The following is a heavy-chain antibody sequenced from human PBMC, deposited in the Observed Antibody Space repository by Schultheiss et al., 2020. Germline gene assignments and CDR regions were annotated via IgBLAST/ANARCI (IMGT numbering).Heavy chain of an antibody. CDR2: ISGSATST. V-gene: IGHV3-23*01. CDR3: AKEQVDYVWGSYRTIFQH. CDR1: GFTFSSYS. Sequence: GGSLRLSCAASGFTFSSYSMNWVRQAPGRGLEWLSVISGSATSTYYADSVEGRFTISRDNSKNTLYLQMNSLRAEDTAVYYCAKEQVDYVWGSYRTIFQHWGQGTLVTVSS. J-gene: IGHJ1*01. D-gene: IGHD3-16*02.